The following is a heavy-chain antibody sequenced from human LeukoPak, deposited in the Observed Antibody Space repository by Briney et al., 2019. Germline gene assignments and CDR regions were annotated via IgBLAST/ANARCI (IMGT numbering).Heavy chain of an antibody. V-gene: IGHV3-21*01. D-gene: IGHD3-3*01. Sequence: GGSLRLSCAASGFTFNGYYMSSVRQAPGKGLEWVSSIGGSSTTIFYADSVKGRSTVSRDNAKKSVFLQMNSLRAEDTAVYYCARAIFGVAQPPYYYYHYMDVWGKGTTVTVSS. CDR3: ARAIFGVAQPPYYYYHYMDV. J-gene: IGHJ6*03. CDR1: GFTFNGYY. CDR2: IGGSSTTI.